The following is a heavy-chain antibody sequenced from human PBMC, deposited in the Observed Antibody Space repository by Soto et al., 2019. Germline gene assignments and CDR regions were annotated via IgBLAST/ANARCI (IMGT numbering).Heavy chain of an antibody. CDR3: ARVPDR. Sequence: SQTLSLTCAVYGGSFSGYSWSWIRQPPGKGLEWIGYIYHSGSTYYNPSLKSRVTISVDRSKNQFSLKLSSVTAADTAVYYCARVPDRCGQGTLVTVSS. V-gene: IGHV4-30-2*01. D-gene: IGHD2-2*01. CDR2: IYHSGST. J-gene: IGHJ5*02. CDR1: GGSFSGYS.